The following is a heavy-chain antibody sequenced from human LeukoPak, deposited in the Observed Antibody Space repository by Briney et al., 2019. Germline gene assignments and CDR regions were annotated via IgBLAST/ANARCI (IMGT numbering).Heavy chain of an antibody. J-gene: IGHJ4*02. CDR1: GFTFNTYA. Sequence: GGSLRLSCAASGFTFNTYAMSWLRQVPGMGPEWVSYISSSSTIYYADSVKGRFTISRDNAKNSLYLQMNSLRAEDTAVYYCARDSTVLRYFDWFEFDYWGQGTLVTVSS. CDR2: ISSSSTI. V-gene: IGHV3-48*01. D-gene: IGHD3-9*01. CDR3: ARDSTVLRYFDWFEFDY.